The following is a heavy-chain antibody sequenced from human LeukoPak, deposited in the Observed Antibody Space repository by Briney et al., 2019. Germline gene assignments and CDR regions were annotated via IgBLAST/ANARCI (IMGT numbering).Heavy chain of an antibody. J-gene: IGHJ3*02. CDR3: ASLFLCYGCSSSSDSFNI. CDR1: GFTLSRYW. D-gene: IGHD6-6*01. V-gene: IGHV3-74*01. CDR2: INSDGSRT. Sequence: PGGSLRLSCEASGFTLSRYWMHWVRQAPGKGLVWVSRINSDGSRTTYADSVKGRFTISRDNAKNTLYLQMNSLRAEDTAVYYCASLFLCYGCSSSSDSFNIWGQGTMVTVSS.